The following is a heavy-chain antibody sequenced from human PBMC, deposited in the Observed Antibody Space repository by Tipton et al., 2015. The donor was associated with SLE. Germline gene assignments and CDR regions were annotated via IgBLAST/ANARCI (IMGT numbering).Heavy chain of an antibody. Sequence: TLSLTCAVYGGSFSGYYWSWIRQPPGKGLEWIGEINHSGSTNYNPSLKSRVTISVDTSKNQISLKLSSVTAADTAVYFCARSSPNYDFWSGYYFLFDYWGQGTLVTVSS. CDR3: ARSSPNYDFWSGYYFLFDY. CDR1: GGSFSGYY. D-gene: IGHD3-3*01. CDR2: INHSGST. J-gene: IGHJ4*02. V-gene: IGHV4-34*01.